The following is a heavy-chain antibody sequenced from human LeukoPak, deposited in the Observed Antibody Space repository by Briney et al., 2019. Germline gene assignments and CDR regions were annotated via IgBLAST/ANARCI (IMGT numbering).Heavy chain of an antibody. CDR2: ISYDGSNK. Sequence: PGGSLRLSCAASGFTFSSYGVSWVRQAPGKGLEWVAVISYDGSNKYYADSVKGRFTISRDNSKNTLYLQMNSLRAEDTAVYYCAKDEAELYYYDSSGSNGAFDIWGQGTMVTVSS. CDR1: GFTFSSYG. V-gene: IGHV3-30*18. D-gene: IGHD3-22*01. CDR3: AKDEAELYYYDSSGSNGAFDI. J-gene: IGHJ3*02.